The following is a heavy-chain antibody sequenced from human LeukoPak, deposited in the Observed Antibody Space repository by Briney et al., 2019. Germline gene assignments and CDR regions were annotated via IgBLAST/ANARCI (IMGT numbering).Heavy chain of an antibody. D-gene: IGHD5-18*01. J-gene: IGHJ3*02. V-gene: IGHV4-59*01. CDR2: IYYSGST. Sequence: SETLSLTCTVSGGSISSYYWSWIRQPPGKGLEWIGYIYYSGSTNYNPSLKSRVTISVDTSKNQFSLKLSSVTAADTAVYYCARGLGTAMALDAFDIWGQGTMVTVSS. CDR3: ARGLGTAMALDAFDI. CDR1: GGSISSYY.